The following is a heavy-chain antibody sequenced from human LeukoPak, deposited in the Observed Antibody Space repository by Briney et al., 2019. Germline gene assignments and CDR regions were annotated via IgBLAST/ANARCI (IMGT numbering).Heavy chain of an antibody. CDR2: ISGSGGST. CDR1: GFTFSSYS. D-gene: IGHD2-15*01. J-gene: IGHJ4*02. Sequence: GGSLRLSCAASGFTFSSYSMNWVRQAPGKGLEWVSAISGSGGSTYYADSVKGRFTISRDNSKNTLYLQMNSLRAEDTAVYYCAKDLWAIVVVVAATFDYWGQGTLVTVSS. CDR3: AKDLWAIVVVVAATFDY. V-gene: IGHV3-23*01.